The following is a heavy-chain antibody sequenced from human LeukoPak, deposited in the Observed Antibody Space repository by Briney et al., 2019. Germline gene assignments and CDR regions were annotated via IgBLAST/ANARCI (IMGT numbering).Heavy chain of an antibody. Sequence: GASVKVSCKASGYTFTSYHMHWVRQAPGQGLEWMGIINPSGGSTRYAQKVQGRVIMTRDTSTSTVYMELSSLRSEDTAVYYCAREAVTIFALVRTQTTKRPHRFDPWGQGTLVTVSS. D-gene: IGHD3-3*01. J-gene: IGHJ5*02. CDR2: INPSGGST. CDR3: AREAVTIFALVRTQTTKRPHRFDP. V-gene: IGHV1-46*01. CDR1: GYTFTSYH.